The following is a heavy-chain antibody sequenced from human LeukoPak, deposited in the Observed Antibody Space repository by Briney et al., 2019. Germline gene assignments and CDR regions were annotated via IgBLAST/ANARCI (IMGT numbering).Heavy chain of an antibody. J-gene: IGHJ6*02. D-gene: IGHD2-15*01. CDR3: AKGAYCSGGSCLESRYYYYYGMDV. V-gene: IGHV3-9*01. Sequence: GRSLRLSCAASGFTFGDYALHWVRQFPGKGLERVSGISWNSGSIEYADSVKGRFTISRDNSKNTLYLQMNSLRAEDTAVYYCAKGAYCSGGSCLESRYYYYYGMDVWGQGTTVTVSS. CDR2: ISWNSGSI. CDR1: GFTFGDYA.